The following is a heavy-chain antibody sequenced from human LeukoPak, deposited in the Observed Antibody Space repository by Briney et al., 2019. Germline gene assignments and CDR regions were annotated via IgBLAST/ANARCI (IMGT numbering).Heavy chain of an antibody. Sequence: SETLSLTCAVYGGSFSGYYWSWIRQPPGKGLEWIGEINHSGSTNYNPSLKSRVTISVDTSKNQFSLKLSSVTAADTAVYYCARVGYSSSGGYYYYMDVWGKGTTVTVSS. V-gene: IGHV4-34*01. J-gene: IGHJ6*03. CDR3: ARVGYSSSGGYYYYMDV. CDR1: GGSFSGYY. D-gene: IGHD6-13*01. CDR2: INHSGST.